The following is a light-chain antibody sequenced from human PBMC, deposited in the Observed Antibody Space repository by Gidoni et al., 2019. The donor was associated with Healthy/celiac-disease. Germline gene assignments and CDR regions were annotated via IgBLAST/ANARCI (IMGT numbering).Light chain of an antibody. V-gene: IGKV3-15*01. CDR1: QSVSSN. CDR2: GAS. Sequence: ELVMTQSPATLSVSSGERATLSCRASQSVSSNLAWYQQKPGQAPRLLIYGASTRATGIPARFSGSGSGTEFTLTISSLQSEDFAVYYCQQYNNWPRTFGQGTKVEIK. J-gene: IGKJ1*01. CDR3: QQYNNWPRT.